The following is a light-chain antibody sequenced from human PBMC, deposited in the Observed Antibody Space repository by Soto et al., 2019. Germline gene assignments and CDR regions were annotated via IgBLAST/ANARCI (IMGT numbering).Light chain of an antibody. Sequence: DIQMPQSPSSLSASVGDRVTITCQASQDINKNLIWYQQKPGKAPKLLIYDASDLETGVPSRFSGSGSGTGFTFTISSLLPEDFATYYCQQYERLPLTFGQGTRLEIK. CDR3: QQYERLPLT. CDR1: QDINKN. CDR2: DAS. V-gene: IGKV1-33*01. J-gene: IGKJ5*01.